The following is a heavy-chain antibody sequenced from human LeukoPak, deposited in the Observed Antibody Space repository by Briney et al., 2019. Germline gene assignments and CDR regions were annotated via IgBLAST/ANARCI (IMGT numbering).Heavy chain of an antibody. Sequence: SETLSLTCAVYGGSFSGYYWSWIRQPPGKGLEWIGEINHSGSTNYNPSLKSRVTISVDTSKNQFSLKLSSVTAADTAVYYCATSLGSSTSYYYYYMDVWGKGTTVTVSS. CDR2: INHSGST. D-gene: IGHD2-2*01. V-gene: IGHV4-34*01. CDR1: GGSFSGYY. CDR3: ATSLGSSTSYYYYYMDV. J-gene: IGHJ6*03.